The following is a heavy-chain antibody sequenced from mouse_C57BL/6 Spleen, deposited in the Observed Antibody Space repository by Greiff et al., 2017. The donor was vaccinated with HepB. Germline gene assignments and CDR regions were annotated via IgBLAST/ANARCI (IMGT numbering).Heavy chain of an antibody. D-gene: IGHD2-5*01. CDR1: GYTFTSYW. J-gene: IGHJ3*01. Sequence: VKLQQPGAELVKPGASVKMSCKASGYTFTSYWITWVKQRPGQGLEWIGDIYPGSGSTNYNEKFKSKATLTVDTSSSTAYMQLSSLTSEDSAVYYCARYSNQGWLSLYWGQGTLVTVSA. V-gene: IGHV1-55*01. CDR3: ARYSNQGWLSLY. CDR2: IYPGSGST.